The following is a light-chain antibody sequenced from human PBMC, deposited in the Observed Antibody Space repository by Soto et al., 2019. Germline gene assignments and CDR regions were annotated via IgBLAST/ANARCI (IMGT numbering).Light chain of an antibody. J-gene: IGLJ1*01. CDR2: GDS. CDR3: QCYDSSLRGYV. Sequence: QSVLTQPPSVSGAPGQTVTISCAGSSSNIGPWFDVPWYQQVSGAAPKLLIYGDSNRPLGVPDRFSGSRSGTSASLAITGIQPDDEADYYCQCYDSSLRGYVFGPGIKVTGL. V-gene: IGLV1-40*01. CDR1: SSNIGPWFD.